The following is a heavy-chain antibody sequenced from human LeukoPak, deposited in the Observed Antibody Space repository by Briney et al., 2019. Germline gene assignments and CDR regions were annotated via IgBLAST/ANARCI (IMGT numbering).Heavy chain of an antibody. CDR2: ISGSGGST. V-gene: IGHV3-23*01. D-gene: IGHD5-24*01. CDR1: GFIFSSYA. J-gene: IGHJ4*02. CDR3: AKERGNGCNYYFDY. Sequence: GGSLRLSCAASGFIFSSYAMSWARQAPGKGLEWVSGISGSGGSTYYADSVKGRFTISRDKSKNTLYLQMNSLIAEDTAVYYCAKERGNGCNYYFDYWGQGTLVTVSS.